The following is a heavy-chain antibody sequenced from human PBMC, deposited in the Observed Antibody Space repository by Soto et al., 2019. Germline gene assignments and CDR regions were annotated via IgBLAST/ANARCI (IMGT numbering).Heavy chain of an antibody. J-gene: IGHJ6*02. D-gene: IGHD3-9*01. CDR3: ARGAHVLRYFDWSHYGMDV. V-gene: IGHV1-46*03. Sequence: QVQLVQSGAEVKKPGASVKVSCKASGYTFTSYYMHWVRQAPGQGLEWMGIINPSGGSTSYAQKFQGRVTMTRDMSTSTVYMELSSLRSEDTAVYYCARGAHVLRYFDWSHYGMDVWGQGTTVTVSS. CDR2: INPSGGST. CDR1: GYTFTSYY.